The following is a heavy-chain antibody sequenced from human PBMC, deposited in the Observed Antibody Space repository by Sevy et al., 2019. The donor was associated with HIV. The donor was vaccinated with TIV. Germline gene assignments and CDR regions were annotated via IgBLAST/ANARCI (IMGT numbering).Heavy chain of an antibody. CDR2: ISSTGSYI. J-gene: IGHJ4*02. CDR1: GFTFSSYT. D-gene: IGHD4-17*01. Sequence: GGSLRLSCADSGFTFSSYTMNWVRQAPGKGLEWVSSISSTGSYIYYADSLKGRFSISRDNAKNSLYLQMNSLRAEDTAVYYCARGSHDYGDYDRDVGFDYWGQGTLVTVSS. CDR3: ARGSHDYGDYDRDVGFDY. V-gene: IGHV3-21*01.